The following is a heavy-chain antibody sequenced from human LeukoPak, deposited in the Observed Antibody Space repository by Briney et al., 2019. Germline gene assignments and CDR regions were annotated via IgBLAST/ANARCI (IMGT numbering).Heavy chain of an antibody. J-gene: IGHJ4*02. Sequence: GGSLRLSCAASRFIFSSYAMNWVRQAPGKGPEWVSAISGSGGSTYYADSVKGRFTISRDNSKNTLYLQMNSLRAEDTAVYYCAKVGDIVVVVAATPDYFDYWGQGTLVTVSS. CDR3: AKVGDIVVVVAATPDYFDY. CDR2: ISGSGGST. D-gene: IGHD2-15*01. CDR1: RFIFSSYA. V-gene: IGHV3-23*01.